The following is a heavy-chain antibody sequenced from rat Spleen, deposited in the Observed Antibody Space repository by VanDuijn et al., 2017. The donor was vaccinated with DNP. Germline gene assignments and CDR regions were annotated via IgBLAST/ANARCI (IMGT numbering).Heavy chain of an antibody. CDR2: ISTGGGNT. D-gene: IGHD1-2*01. V-gene: IGHV5S14*01. J-gene: IGHJ1*01. Sequence: EVQLVESGGGLVQPGRSLKLSCAASGFTFSNYGMAWVRQTPTKGLEWVASISTGGGNTYYRDSVKGRFTISRDNAKNTQYLQMDSLRSEDTATYYCARLGDYSSYSRYFDFWGPGTMVTVSS. CDR3: ARLGDYSSYSRYFDF. CDR1: GFTFSNYG.